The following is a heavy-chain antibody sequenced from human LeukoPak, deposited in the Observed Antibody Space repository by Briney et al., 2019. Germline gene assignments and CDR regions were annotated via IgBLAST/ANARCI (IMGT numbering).Heavy chain of an antibody. CDR3: HMVRGGGYFDY. CDR1: GGSFSNYY. CDR2: INHSGDT. D-gene: IGHD3-10*01. J-gene: IGHJ4*02. Sequence: SETLSLTCAVSGGSFSNYYWSCIRQSPEKRMEWIGEINHSGDTNYNPSLKSRVTISLDTSKNQFSLNLTSVTAADTAVYYCHMVRGGGYFDYWGQGTPVTVSS. V-gene: IGHV4-34*01.